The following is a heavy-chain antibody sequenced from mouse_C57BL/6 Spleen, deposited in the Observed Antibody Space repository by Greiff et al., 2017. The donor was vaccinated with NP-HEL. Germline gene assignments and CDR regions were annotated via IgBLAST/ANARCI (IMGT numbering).Heavy chain of an antibody. J-gene: IGHJ2*01. V-gene: IGHV1-20*01. Sequence: VQLKQSGPELVKPGDSVKISCKASGYSFTGYFMNWVMQSHGKSLEWIGRINPYNGDTFYNQKFKGKATLTVDKSSSTAHMELRSLTSEDSAVYYCARIYDGYQSYFDYWGQGTTLTVSS. CDR2: INPYNGDT. CDR1: GYSFTGYF. D-gene: IGHD2-3*01. CDR3: ARIYDGYQSYFDY.